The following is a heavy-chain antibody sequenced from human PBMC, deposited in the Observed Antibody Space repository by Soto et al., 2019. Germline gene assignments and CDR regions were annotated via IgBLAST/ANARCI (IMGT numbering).Heavy chain of an antibody. CDR1: RYTFTSYY. Sequence: ASGKVSFQASRYTFTSYYMHWVRQAPGQGLEWMGIINPSGGSTGYAQKFQGRVTMTRDTSTSTVYMELSSLRSEDTAVYYCARINDSSGSPYYYYGMDVWGQGTTVTVSS. CDR2: INPSGGST. J-gene: IGHJ6*02. V-gene: IGHV1-46*01. CDR3: ARINDSSGSPYYYYGMDV. D-gene: IGHD3-22*01.